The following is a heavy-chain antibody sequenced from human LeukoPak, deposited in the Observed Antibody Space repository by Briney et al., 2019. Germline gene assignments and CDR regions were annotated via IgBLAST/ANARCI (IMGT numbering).Heavy chain of an antibody. D-gene: IGHD5-24*01. CDR1: GFTFSSYS. J-gene: IGHJ3*01. Sequence: GGSLRLSCAASGFTFSSYSMSWVRQAPGKGLEWVSLIGASGESTYYADSVKGRFTISRDNSKNTLSLQMNSLRVEDTAMYFCAKDIQLSTWGLGTMVTVSS. CDR3: AKDIQLST. V-gene: IGHV3-23*01. CDR2: IGASGEST.